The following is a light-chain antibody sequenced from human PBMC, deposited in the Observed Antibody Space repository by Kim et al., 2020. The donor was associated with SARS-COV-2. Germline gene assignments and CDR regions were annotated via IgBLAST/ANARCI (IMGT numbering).Light chain of an antibody. CDR3: SSYTSSSTPRYV. CDR2: DVS. J-gene: IGLJ1*01. CDR1: SSDVGGYNY. Sequence: SITISCTGTSSDVGGYNYVSWYQQHPGKAPKLMIYDVSKRPSGVSNRFSGSKSGNTASLTISGLQAEDEADYYCSSYTSSSTPRYVFGTGTKVTVL. V-gene: IGLV2-14*04.